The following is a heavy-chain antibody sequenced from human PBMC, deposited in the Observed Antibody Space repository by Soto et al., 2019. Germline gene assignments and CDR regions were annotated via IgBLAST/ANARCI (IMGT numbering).Heavy chain of an antibody. J-gene: IGHJ4*02. Sequence: ASVKVSCKASGYTFTSYDINWVRQATGQGLEWMGWMNPNSGNTGYAQKFQGRVTMTRNTSISTAYMELSSLRSEDTAVYYCARERMDYVWGSYRLRNHYYFDYWGQGTLVTVSS. V-gene: IGHV1-8*01. D-gene: IGHD3-16*02. CDR2: MNPNSGNT. CDR3: ARERMDYVWGSYRLRNHYYFDY. CDR1: GYTFTSYD.